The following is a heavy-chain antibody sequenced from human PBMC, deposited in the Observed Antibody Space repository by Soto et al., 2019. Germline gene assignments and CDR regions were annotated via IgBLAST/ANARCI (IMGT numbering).Heavy chain of an antibody. V-gene: IGHV3-11*01. Sequence: GGSLRLCCAASGFTFSDYYMSWIRQAPGKGLEWVSYISSSGSTIYYADSVKGRFTISRDNAKNSLYLQMNSLRAEDTAVYYCARDPSDSSGYYPNWFDPWGQGTLVTVSS. D-gene: IGHD3-22*01. CDR1: GFTFSDYY. CDR3: ARDPSDSSGYYPNWFDP. J-gene: IGHJ5*02. CDR2: ISSSGSTI.